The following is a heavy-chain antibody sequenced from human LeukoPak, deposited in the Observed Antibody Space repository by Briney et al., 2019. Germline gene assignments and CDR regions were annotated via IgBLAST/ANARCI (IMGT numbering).Heavy chain of an antibody. D-gene: IGHD3-22*01. J-gene: IGHJ3*02. Sequence: GESLKISCKGSGYSFTSYWIGWVRPMPGKGLEWMGIIYPGDSDTRYSPSFQGQVTISADKSISTAYLQWSSLKASDTAMYYCARHLRYYYDSSGYTNDAFDIWGQGTMVTVSS. CDR1: GYSFTSYW. CDR3: ARHLRYYYDSSGYTNDAFDI. V-gene: IGHV5-51*01. CDR2: IYPGDSDT.